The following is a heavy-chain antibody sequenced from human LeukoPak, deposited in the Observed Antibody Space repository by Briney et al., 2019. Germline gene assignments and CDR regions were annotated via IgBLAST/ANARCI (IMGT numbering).Heavy chain of an antibody. D-gene: IGHD2-2*01. CDR1: GFSFGYYS. V-gene: IGHV3-21*01. CDR3: ARDGEMCGRISCQSYFYHYMDV. J-gene: IGHJ6*03. Sequence: GRSLRLSCVGSGFSFGYYSMSWVRQDPGKGLEWVLSINSNSASIYYRHSVKGRFTVSRDNANNSLYLQMDSLRVEDTAIYYCARDGEMCGRISCQSYFYHYMDVWGKGTTVTVSS. CDR2: INSNSASI.